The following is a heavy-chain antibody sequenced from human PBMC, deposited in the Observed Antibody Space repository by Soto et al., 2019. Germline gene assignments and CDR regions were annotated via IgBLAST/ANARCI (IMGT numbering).Heavy chain of an antibody. D-gene: IGHD6-13*01. J-gene: IGHJ5*02. CDR2: INPNRGGT. CDR1: GYTFTGYY. Sequence: QVQLVQSGAEVKKPGASVKVSCKASGYTFTGYYMHWVRQAPGQGLEWMGWINPNRGGTNYAQKFQGWVTMTRDTSISTAYMELSRLRSDDTAVYYCARETRGASSWYGIWFDPWGQGTLVTVSS. V-gene: IGHV1-2*04. CDR3: ARETRGASSWYGIWFDP.